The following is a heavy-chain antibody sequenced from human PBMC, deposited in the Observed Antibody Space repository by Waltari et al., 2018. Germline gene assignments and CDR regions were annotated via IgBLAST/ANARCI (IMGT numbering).Heavy chain of an antibody. Sequence: QVQLQQWGAGLLKPSETLSLTCAVAGGSFSGYYWSWILQPPGKGLEWIGEINHSGSTNYNPSLKSRVTISVDTSKNQFSLKLSSVTAADTAVYYCARAGRIAARPLLGNYYMDVWGKGTTVTVSS. CDR2: INHSGST. CDR1: GGSFSGYY. J-gene: IGHJ6*03. V-gene: IGHV4-34*01. CDR3: ARAGRIAARPLLGNYYMDV. D-gene: IGHD6-6*01.